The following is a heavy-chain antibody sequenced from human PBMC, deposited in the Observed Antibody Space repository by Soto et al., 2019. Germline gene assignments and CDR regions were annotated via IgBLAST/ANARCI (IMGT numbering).Heavy chain of an antibody. Sequence: ASVKVSCKASGGTFSSYAISWVRQAPGQGLEWMGGIIPIFGTANYAQKFQGRVTITADESTSTAYMELSSLRSEDTAVYYCATNTPRITIFGVVIRDYYYYYGMDVWGEGTTVPVSS. CDR3: ATNTPRITIFGVVIRDYYYYYGMDV. CDR2: IIPIFGTA. D-gene: IGHD3-3*01. V-gene: IGHV1-69*13. J-gene: IGHJ6*04. CDR1: GGTFSSYA.